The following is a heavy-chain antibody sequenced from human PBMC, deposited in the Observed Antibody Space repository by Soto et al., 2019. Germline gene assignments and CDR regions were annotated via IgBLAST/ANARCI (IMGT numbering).Heavy chain of an antibody. J-gene: IGHJ6*02. V-gene: IGHV3-30*18. Sequence: QVQLVESGGGVVQPGRSLRLSCAASGFTFSTYGMHWVRQAPGKGLEWVALISFDGGNQHYAASVKGRFTISRDNSKNTLYLHMNSLSAEDTAVYYCAKGGRRSTHYGVDVWGQGTTVTVSS. CDR2: ISFDGGNQ. D-gene: IGHD2-15*01. CDR3: AKGGRRSTHYGVDV. CDR1: GFTFSTYG.